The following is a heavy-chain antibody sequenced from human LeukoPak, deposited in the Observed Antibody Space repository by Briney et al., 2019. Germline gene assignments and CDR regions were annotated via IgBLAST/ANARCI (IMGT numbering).Heavy chain of an antibody. CDR3: ARERLLTEYSSGWFDF. V-gene: IGHV4-59*01. Sequence: SETLSLTCTVSGDSIITYYWSWIRQPPGKRLEWIGYVYSTGSTNYNPSLKSRVTISVDTPKNQFSLKVNSVTAADTAVYYCARERLLTEYSSGWFDFWGAGTLVTVSS. CDR1: GDSIITYY. J-gene: IGHJ4*02. CDR2: VYSTGST. D-gene: IGHD6-19*01.